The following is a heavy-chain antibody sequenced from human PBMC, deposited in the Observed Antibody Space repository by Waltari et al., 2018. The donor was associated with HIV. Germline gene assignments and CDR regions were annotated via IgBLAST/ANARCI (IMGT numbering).Heavy chain of an antibody. Sequence: QLQLQESGPGLVKPSETLSLTCTVSGGSISSSSYYWGWIRQPPGKGLEWLGSIDYRGSTYYNPSLKSRVTISVDTSKNQFSLKLSSVTAADTAVYYCARGAYDFGVDYWGQGTLVTVSS. CDR3: ARGAYDFGVDY. V-gene: IGHV4-39*01. CDR2: IDYRGST. CDR1: GGSISSSSYY. D-gene: IGHD3-3*01. J-gene: IGHJ4*02.